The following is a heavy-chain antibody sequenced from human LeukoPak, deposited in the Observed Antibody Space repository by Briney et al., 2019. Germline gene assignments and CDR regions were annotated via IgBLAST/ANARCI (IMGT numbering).Heavy chain of an antibody. CDR2: ISSSSSTI. CDR3: ARVPRGAYYYDSSGYYHVEYWGAFDI. D-gene: IGHD3-22*01. CDR1: GFTFSSYA. Sequence: GGSLRLSCAASGFTFSSYAMSWVRQAPGKGLEWVSYISSSSSTIYYADSVKGRFTISRDNAENSLYLQMNSLRAEDTALYHCARVPRGAYYYDSSGYYHVEYWGAFDIWGQGTMVTVSS. J-gene: IGHJ3*02. V-gene: IGHV3-48*04.